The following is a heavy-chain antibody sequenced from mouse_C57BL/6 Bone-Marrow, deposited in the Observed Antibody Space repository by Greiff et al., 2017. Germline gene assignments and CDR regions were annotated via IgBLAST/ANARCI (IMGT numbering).Heavy chain of an antibody. CDR1: GYTFTSYW. CDR3: ARSHY. J-gene: IGHJ2*01. CDR2: IDPSDSYT. V-gene: IGHV1-69*01. Sequence: QVQLQQPGAELVMPGASVKLSCKASGYTFTSYWMHWVKQRPGQGLEWIGEIDPSDSYTNYNQKFKGKSTLTVDKSSSTAYMQLSSLTSEDAAVYYCARSHYWGQGTTLTVSS.